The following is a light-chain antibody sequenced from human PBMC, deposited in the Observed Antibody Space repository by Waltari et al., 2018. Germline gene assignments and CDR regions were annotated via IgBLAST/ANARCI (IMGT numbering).Light chain of an antibody. CDR3: CSYAGSYTLV. CDR1: SSAVGGYNY. CDR2: DGS. J-gene: IGLJ2*01. Sequence: QSALTQPRSVSGSPGQSVTISCTGTSSAVGGYNYVSWYQQHPGKAPQRMIYDGSTRPSGVPDRFSGSKSGNTASLTISGLLAEDEADYYCCSYAGSYTLVFGGGTKLTVL. V-gene: IGLV2-11*01.